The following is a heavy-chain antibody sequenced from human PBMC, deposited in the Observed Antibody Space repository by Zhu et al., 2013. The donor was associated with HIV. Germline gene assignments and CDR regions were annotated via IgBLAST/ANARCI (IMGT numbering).Heavy chain of an antibody. J-gene: IGHJ4*02. Sequence: VQLVESGGGVVQPGRSLRLSCAASGFTFSSYAMHWVRQAPGKGLEWVAVISYDGSNKYYADSVKGRFTISRDNSKNTLYLQMNSLRAEDTAVYYCARGSSFYDRALSRWPYWGQGTLVTVSS. CDR3: ARGSSFYDRALSRWPY. D-gene: IGHD3-22*01. CDR2: ISYDGSNK. CDR1: GFTFSSYA. V-gene: IGHV3-30-3*01.